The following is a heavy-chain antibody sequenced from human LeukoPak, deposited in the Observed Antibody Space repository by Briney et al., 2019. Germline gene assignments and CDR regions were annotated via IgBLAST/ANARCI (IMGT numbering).Heavy chain of an antibody. CDR1: GGSITSDVHY. CDR2: VHTTGSL. J-gene: IGHJ4*02. D-gene: IGHD2-15*01. CDR3: ARETSFCSGATCYLFLDS. V-gene: IGHV4-61*02. Sequence: PSQTLSLTCTVSGGSITSDVHYWNWIRQSAEKGLEWIGRVHTTGSLDYNPSLKSRVTISIDTSSNHFSLMMDSVTTTDTAVYYCARETSFCSGATCYLFLDSWGQGARVTVSS.